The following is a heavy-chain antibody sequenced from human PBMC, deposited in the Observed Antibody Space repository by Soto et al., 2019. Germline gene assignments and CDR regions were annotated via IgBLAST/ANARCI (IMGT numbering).Heavy chain of an antibody. CDR2: ISSSGSTI. Sequence: GGSLRLSCAASGFTFSDYYMSWIRQAPGKGLEWVSYISSSGSTIYYADSVKGRFTISRDNAKNSLYLQMNSLRAEDTAVYYCAQDSYYYDSSGYYTFNYWGQGTLVTVSS. CDR1: GFTFSDYY. J-gene: IGHJ4*02. V-gene: IGHV3-11*01. D-gene: IGHD3-22*01. CDR3: AQDSYYYDSSGYYTFNY.